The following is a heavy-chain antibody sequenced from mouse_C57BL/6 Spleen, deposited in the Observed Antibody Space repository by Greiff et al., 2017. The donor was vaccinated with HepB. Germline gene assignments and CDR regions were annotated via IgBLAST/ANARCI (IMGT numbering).Heavy chain of an antibody. CDR2: INPNNGGT. D-gene: IGHD1-1*01. CDR3: AIPYYYGSSYDAMDY. CDR1: GYTFTDYH. Sequence: EVQLQQSGPELVKPGASVKMSCKASGYTFTDYHMHWVKQSHGKSLEWIGYINPNNGGTSYNQKFKGKATLTVNKSSSTAYMELRSLTSEDSAVYYCAIPYYYGSSYDAMDYWGQGTSVTVSS. J-gene: IGHJ4*01. V-gene: IGHV1-22*01.